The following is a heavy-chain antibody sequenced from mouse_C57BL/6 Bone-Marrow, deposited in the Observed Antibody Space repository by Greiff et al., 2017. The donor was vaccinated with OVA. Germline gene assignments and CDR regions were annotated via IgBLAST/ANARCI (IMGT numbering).Heavy chain of an antibody. CDR3: ARGGYNEYEVWFAY. J-gene: IGHJ3*01. Sequence: VQLQQSGTVLARPGASVKMSCKTSGYTFTSYWMHWVKQRPGQGLEWIGAIYPGNSDTSYNPKFKGKAKLTAVTSASTAYMELSSLTNGDSAVYYGARGGYNEYEVWFAYWGQGTLVTVSA. V-gene: IGHV1-5*01. D-gene: IGHD2-4*01. CDR1: GYTFTSYW. CDR2: IYPGNSDT.